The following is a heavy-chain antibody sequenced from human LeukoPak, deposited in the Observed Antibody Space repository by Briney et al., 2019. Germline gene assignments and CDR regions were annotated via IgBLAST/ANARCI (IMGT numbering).Heavy chain of an antibody. D-gene: IGHD3-3*01. J-gene: IGHJ5*02. CDR3: ARGVFGYDFWSGYLNWFDP. CDR2: ISAYNGNT. V-gene: IGHV1-18*01. Sequence: ASVKVSCKASGYTFTSYGISWVRQAPGQGLEWMGWISAYNGNTNYAQKLQGRVTMTTDTSTSTAYMELRSLRSDDTAVYYCARGVFGYDFWSGYLNWFDPWGQGTLVTVSS. CDR1: GYTFTSYG.